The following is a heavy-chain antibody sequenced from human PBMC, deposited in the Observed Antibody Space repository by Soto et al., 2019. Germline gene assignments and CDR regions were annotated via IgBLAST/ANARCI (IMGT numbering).Heavy chain of an antibody. CDR3: ARDPDNDEAIDY. Sequence: QPGGSLRLSCAASAFTFRSYAMHWVRQAPGKGLEWVAVISYDGKNKYYADSVKGRFTISRDNSKNTLFLQMDSLRAEDTAVYHCARDPDNDEAIDYWGQGTLDTVSS. CDR1: AFTFRSYA. V-gene: IGHV3-30*04. J-gene: IGHJ4*02. CDR2: ISYDGKNK. D-gene: IGHD1-1*01.